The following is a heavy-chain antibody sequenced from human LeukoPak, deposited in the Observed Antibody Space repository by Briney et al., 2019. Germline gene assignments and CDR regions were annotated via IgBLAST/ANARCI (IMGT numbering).Heavy chain of an antibody. CDR3: ARDSYEYSSSSRLLW. J-gene: IGHJ4*02. V-gene: IGHV1-69*04. CDR2: IIPILGIA. Sequence: GASVKVSCKASGGTFSSYAISWVRQAPGQALEWMGRIIPILGIANDAQKFQVRVTITADKSTSTDYMELSSLRSEDTAVYDCARDSYEYSSSSRLLWWGQGNLVTVSS. D-gene: IGHD6-6*01. CDR1: GGTFSSYA.